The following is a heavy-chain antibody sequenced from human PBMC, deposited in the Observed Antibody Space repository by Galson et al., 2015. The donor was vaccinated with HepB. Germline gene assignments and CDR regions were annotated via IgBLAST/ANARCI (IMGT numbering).Heavy chain of an antibody. CDR1: GYTFSSHH. J-gene: IGHJ4*02. V-gene: IGHV1-46*03. CDR3: VRDYSGKWTFDY. Sequence: SVKVSCKAPGYTFSSHHMHWVRQAPGQVLEWMGIMNPGGGSPRFAQKFQGRITMTRDTSTSTDYMELSGLTSEDTAVYYCVRDYSGKWTFDYWGQGTLVTVSS. CDR2: MNPGGGSP. D-gene: IGHD5-12*01.